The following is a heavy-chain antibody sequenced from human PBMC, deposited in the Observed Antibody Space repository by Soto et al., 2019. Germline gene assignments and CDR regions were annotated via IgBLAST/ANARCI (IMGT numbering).Heavy chain of an antibody. CDR2: IYSGGST. Sequence: PGGSLRLSCAASGFTVSSNYMSWVRQAPGKGLEWVSVIYSGGSTYYADSVKCRFTISRDNSKNTLYLQMNSLRAEDTAVYYCVAAAAMGIGAAFDIWGQGTMVTVSS. CDR1: GFTVSSNY. CDR3: VAAAAMGIGAAFDI. V-gene: IGHV3-66*01. J-gene: IGHJ3*02. D-gene: IGHD6-13*01.